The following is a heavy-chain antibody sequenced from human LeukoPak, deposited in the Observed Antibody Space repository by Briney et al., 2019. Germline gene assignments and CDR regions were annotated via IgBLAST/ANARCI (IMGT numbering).Heavy chain of an antibody. J-gene: IGHJ4*02. CDR1: GSGEPLNSGVYY. CDR3: ARAHSGSYYPFDY. D-gene: IGHD1-26*01. V-gene: IGHV4-61*02. Sequence: SETLSLTCSVSGSGEPLNSGVYYWSWVRQPAGKGLEWIGRISTSGNTVYSPSLKSRVTISMDTSKNQFSLELTSVTAADTAVYYCARAHSGSYYPFDYWGQGTLVTVSS. CDR2: ISTSGNT.